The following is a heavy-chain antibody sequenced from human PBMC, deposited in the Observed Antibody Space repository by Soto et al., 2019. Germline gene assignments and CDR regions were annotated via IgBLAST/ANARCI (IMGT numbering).Heavy chain of an antibody. V-gene: IGHV4-34*01. J-gene: IGHJ2*01. CDR1: GGSFSGYY. Sequence: QVQLQQWGAGLLKPSETLSLTCAVYGGSFSGYYWSWIRQPPGKGLEWIGEINHSGSTNYNPSLKMRVTISVDTSKNQFSLKLSSVTAADTAVYYCARGVRRYCSGGSCYSWYFDLWGRGTLVTVSS. CDR3: ARGVRRYCSGGSCYSWYFDL. D-gene: IGHD2-15*01. CDR2: INHSGST.